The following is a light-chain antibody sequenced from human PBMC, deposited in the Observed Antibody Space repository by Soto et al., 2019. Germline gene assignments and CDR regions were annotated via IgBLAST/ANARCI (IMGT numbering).Light chain of an antibody. CDR3: CSYIYSGSYV. J-gene: IGLJ1*01. V-gene: IGLV2-23*02. CDR1: SSDVGNFNL. CDR2: EVT. Sequence: QSVLTQPASVSGSPGQSITISCTGTSSDVGNFNLVSWYQQHPDKSPKLMIFEVTKRPAGVSNRFSASKSGNTASLTISGFHVDDEADYYICSYIYSGSYVFATGTQLTVL.